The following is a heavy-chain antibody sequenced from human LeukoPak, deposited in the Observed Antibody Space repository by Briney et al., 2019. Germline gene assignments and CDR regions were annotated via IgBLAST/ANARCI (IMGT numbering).Heavy chain of an antibody. CDR1: GGSFSGYY. D-gene: IGHD3-10*01. CDR2: INHSGST. V-gene: IGHV4-34*01. J-gene: IGHJ5*02. CDR3: ARGHMVRGTSPWFDP. Sequence: SETLSLTCAVYGGSFSGYYWSWIRQPPGKGLEWMGEINHSGSTNYNPSLKSRVTISVDTSKNQFSLQLSSVTAADTAVYYCARGHMVRGTSPWFDPWGQGTLVTVSS.